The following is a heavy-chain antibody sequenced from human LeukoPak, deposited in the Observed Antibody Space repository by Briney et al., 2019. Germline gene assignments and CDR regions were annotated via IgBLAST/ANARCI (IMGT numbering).Heavy chain of an antibody. CDR2: IYPGDSDT. J-gene: IGHJ5*02. D-gene: IGHD6-13*01. V-gene: IGHV5-51*01. CDR3: ARQSRSSWPRDNWFDP. CDR1: GYSFTSYW. Sequence: GESLKVSCKGSGYSFTSYWIGWVRQMPGKGLEWMGIIYPGDSDTRYSPSFQGQVTISADKSISTAYLQWSSLKASDTAMYYCARQSRSSWPRDNWFDPWGQGTLVTVSS.